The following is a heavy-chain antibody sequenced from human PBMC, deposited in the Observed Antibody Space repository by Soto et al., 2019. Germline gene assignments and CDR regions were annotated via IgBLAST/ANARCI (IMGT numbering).Heavy chain of an antibody. V-gene: IGHV3-30-3*01. D-gene: IGHD6-19*01. J-gene: IGHJ4*02. CDR1: GFTFSSYA. CDR3: ARDGTYSSGPPFFDY. CDR2: ISYDGSNK. Sequence: GSLRLSCAASGFTFSSYAMHWVRQAPGKVLEWVAVISYDGSNKYYADSVKGRFTISRDNSKNTLYLQMNSLRAEDTAVYYCARDGTYSSGPPFFDYWGQGXLVTVYS.